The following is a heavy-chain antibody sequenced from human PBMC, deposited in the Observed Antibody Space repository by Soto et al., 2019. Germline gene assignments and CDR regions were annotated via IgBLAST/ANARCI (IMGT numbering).Heavy chain of an antibody. V-gene: IGHV3-23*01. J-gene: IGHJ4*02. CDR3: ARGGGYCTPTSCAIDS. D-gene: IGHD2-8*01. Sequence: EVQLLESGGGLVQPGGSLKLSCVASRFSFSSYEISLVRQAAGEGPELVSRVSLTGDRTNYAGSVKGRFTVSRDNFKNTLYLEMDSLRPEDTAIYYCARGGGYCTPTSCAIDSWGRGTPVTVSS. CDR2: VSLTGDRT. CDR1: RFSFSSYE.